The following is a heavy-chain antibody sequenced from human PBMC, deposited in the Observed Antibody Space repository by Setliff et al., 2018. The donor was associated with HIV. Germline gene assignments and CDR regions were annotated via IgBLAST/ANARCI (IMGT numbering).Heavy chain of an antibody. CDR2: IYTSGST. J-gene: IGHJ6*03. Sequence: SETLSLTCTVSGGSISSGSYYWSWIRQPAGKGLEWIGHIYTSGSTNYNPSLKSRVTISVDTSKNQFSLKLSSVTAADTAVYYCVRDFKYGSGSYYYYMDVWGKGTTVTVSS. CDR1: GGSISSGSYY. V-gene: IGHV4-61*09. CDR3: VRDFKYGSGSYYYYMDV. D-gene: IGHD3-10*01.